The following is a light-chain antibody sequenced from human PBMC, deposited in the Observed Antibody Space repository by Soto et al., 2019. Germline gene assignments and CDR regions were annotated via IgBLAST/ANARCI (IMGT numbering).Light chain of an antibody. CDR1: SSDVGGYNY. V-gene: IGLV2-14*03. J-gene: IGLJ1*01. Sequence: QSALTQPASVSGSPGQSITISCTGTSSDVGGYNYVSWYQQHPGKAPKLMIYDVSNRPSGVSNRFSGSKSGNTASLTISGLQAEDEGDYYCSSYTSSSTLDVFGTGNKVTVL. CDR2: DVS. CDR3: SSYTSSSTLDV.